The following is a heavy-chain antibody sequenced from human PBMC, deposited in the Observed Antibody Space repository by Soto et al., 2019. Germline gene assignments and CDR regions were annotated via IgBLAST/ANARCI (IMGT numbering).Heavy chain of an antibody. V-gene: IGHV4-30-4*01. Sequence: SETLSLTCTVSGGSISSGYYDWSWIRQPPGXGLEXIGXIXSXXXPXXXPSLKSRLIISIDTSKNQFSLKVGSVTAADTAVYYCASSSLYGMDVWGQGTTVTVSS. CDR2: IXSXXXP. CDR1: GGSISSGYYD. CDR3: ASSSLYGMDV. J-gene: IGHJ6*02.